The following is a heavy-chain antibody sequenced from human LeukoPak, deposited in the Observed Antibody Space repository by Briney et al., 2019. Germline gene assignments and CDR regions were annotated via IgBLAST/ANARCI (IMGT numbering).Heavy chain of an antibody. Sequence: PGGSPRLSCAASGFTFSDHYLDWVRQAPGKGLEWVSGISWNSGSIGYADSVKGRFTISRDNAKNSLYLQMNSLRAEDTALYYCAKVRESGYCSSTSCPPRNYFDYWGQGTLVTVSS. CDR1: GFTFSDHY. V-gene: IGHV3-9*01. CDR3: AKVRESGYCSSTSCPPRNYFDY. J-gene: IGHJ4*02. CDR2: ISWNSGSI. D-gene: IGHD2-2*01.